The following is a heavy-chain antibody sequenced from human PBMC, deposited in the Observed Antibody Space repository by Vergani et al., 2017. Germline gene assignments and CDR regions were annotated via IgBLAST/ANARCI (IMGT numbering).Heavy chain of an antibody. CDR2: INPSGGHT. J-gene: IGHJ4*02. CDR1: GYTFSNYY. Sequence: QVQVVQSGAEVKNSGASVKVSCKTSGYTFSNYYMHWVRQAPGQGLEWMGIINPSGGHTNYAQKIQGRVTMTRDTSTSTVYMELSSLRSEDTAIYYCARGDYGILTGYRYWGQGTLVTVSA. CDR3: ARGDYGILTGYRY. V-gene: IGHV1-46*03. D-gene: IGHD3-9*01.